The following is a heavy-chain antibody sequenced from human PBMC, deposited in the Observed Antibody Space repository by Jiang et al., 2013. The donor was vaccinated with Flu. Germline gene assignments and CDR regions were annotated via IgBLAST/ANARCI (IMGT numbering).Heavy chain of an antibody. Sequence: LKPSETLSLTCTVSGGSISSYYWSWIRQPPGKGLEWIGYIYYSGSTNYNPSLKSRVTISVDTSKNQFSLKLSSVTAADTAVYYCARGSRYWGQGTLVTVSS. CDR1: GGSISSYY. CDR2: IYYSGST. CDR3: ARGSRY. V-gene: IGHV4-59*01. J-gene: IGHJ4*02.